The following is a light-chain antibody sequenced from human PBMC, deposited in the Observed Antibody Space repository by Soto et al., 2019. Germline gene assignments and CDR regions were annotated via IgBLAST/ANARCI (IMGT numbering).Light chain of an antibody. J-gene: IGLJ1*01. Sequence: QAVVTQPPSASGTPGQRVTISCSGSSSNIGSNSVNWYQQLPGAAPRLLIYSDNQRPSGVPHRFSGSKSGTSASLAISGLQSEDEADYYCAAWDDTLNGRYVFGTGSKLTVL. V-gene: IGLV1-44*01. CDR3: AAWDDTLNGRYV. CDR1: SSNIGSNS. CDR2: SDN.